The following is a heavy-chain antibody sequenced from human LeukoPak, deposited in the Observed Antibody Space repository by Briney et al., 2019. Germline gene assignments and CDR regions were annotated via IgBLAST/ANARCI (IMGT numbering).Heavy chain of an antibody. CDR1: GYTFTSYY. Sequence: GASVKVSCKASGYTFTSYYMHWVGQAPGQGLEGMGLSNPSGDSTSCAQKFQRRVTITTDKSTSTVYMELSSLRSEDTAVYYCASHGRVRFVYDAFDIWGQGTMVTVSS. J-gene: IGHJ3*02. CDR3: ASHGRVRFVYDAFDI. D-gene: IGHD1-26*01. V-gene: IGHV1-46*01. CDR2: SNPSGDST.